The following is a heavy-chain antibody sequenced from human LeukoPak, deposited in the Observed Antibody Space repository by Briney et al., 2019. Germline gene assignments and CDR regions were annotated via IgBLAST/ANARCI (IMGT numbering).Heavy chain of an antibody. D-gene: IGHD3-22*01. CDR1: GFTFSSDA. Sequence: PGGSLRLSCAASGFTFSSDAMSWVRQAPGKGLEWVSAISGSGGSTYYADSVKGRFTISRDNSKNTLYLQMNSLRAEDTAVYYCAKVHTYYYDSSAFWGQGTLVTVSS. CDR3: AKVHTYYYDSSAF. CDR2: ISGSGGST. V-gene: IGHV3-23*01. J-gene: IGHJ4*02.